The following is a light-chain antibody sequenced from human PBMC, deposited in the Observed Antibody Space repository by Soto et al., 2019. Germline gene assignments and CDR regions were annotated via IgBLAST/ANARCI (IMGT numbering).Light chain of an antibody. V-gene: IGLV2-14*03. CDR2: DVV. CDR3: NSFTRINTQV. J-gene: IGLJ1*01. Sequence: QSALTQPASVSGSPGQSITISCTGTSSDIGYYNYVSWYQQHPDKAPKLMIYDVVNRPSGVSHRFSGSKSGNTASLTISGLPPEDEADYYCNSFTRINTQVFGTGTKLTVL. CDR1: SSDIGYYNY.